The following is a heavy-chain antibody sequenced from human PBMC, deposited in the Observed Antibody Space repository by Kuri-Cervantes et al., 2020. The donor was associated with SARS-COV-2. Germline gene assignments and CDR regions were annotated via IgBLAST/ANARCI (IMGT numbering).Heavy chain of an antibody. J-gene: IGHJ3*02. CDR1: GGSISSYY. D-gene: IGHD3-3*01. CDR3: ARITIFGVVISGAFDI. V-gene: IGHV4-59*01. Sequence: SETLPLTCTVSGGSISSYYWSWIRQPPGKGLEWIGYIYYSGSTNYNPSLKSRVTISVDTSKNQFSLKLSSVTAADTAVYYCARITIFGVVISGAFDIWGQGTTVTVSS. CDR2: IYYSGST.